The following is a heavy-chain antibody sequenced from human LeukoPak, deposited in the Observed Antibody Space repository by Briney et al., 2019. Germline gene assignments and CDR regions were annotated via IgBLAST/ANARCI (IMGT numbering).Heavy chain of an antibody. V-gene: IGHV4-59*01. CDR2: IYYSGST. CDR1: GGSISSYY. CDR3: ARDPGYSSSWYGGGYWYFDL. J-gene: IGHJ2*01. Sequence: SETLSLTCTVSGGSISSYYWSWIRQPPGKGLEWIGYIYYSGSTNYNPSLKSRVTISVDTSKNQFSLKLSSVTAADTAVYYCARDPGYSSSWYGGGYWYFDLWGRGTLVTVSS. D-gene: IGHD6-13*01.